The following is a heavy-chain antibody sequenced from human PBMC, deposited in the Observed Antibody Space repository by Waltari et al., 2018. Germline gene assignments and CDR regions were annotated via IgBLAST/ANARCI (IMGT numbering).Heavy chain of an antibody. CDR2: NYYSGST. D-gene: IGHD6-19*01. CDR3: ARAKYSSGWGFDY. Sequence: QVQLQESGPGLVKPSETLSLTCTVSGGSISSYYWSWIRPPPGKGWEWIGYNYYSGSTNYNPSLKSRVTISVDTSKNQFFLKLSSVTAADTAVYYWARAKYSSGWGFDYWGQGTLVTVSS. CDR1: GGSISSYY. J-gene: IGHJ4*02. V-gene: IGHV4-59*01.